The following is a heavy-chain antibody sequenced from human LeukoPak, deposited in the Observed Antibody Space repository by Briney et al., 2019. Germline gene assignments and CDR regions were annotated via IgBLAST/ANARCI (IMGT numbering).Heavy chain of an antibody. CDR1: GGSINNYY. CDR3: ARGRYCSADICSGGDAFDI. CDR2: IYTRGST. Sequence: SETLSLTCTVSGGSINNYYWSWIRQPAGKGLEWIGRIYTRGSTNYNPSLKSRVTMSVDTSKNQFSLKLSSVIAADTAVYYCARGRYCSADICSGGDAFDIWGQGTMVSVSS. J-gene: IGHJ3*02. V-gene: IGHV4-4*07. D-gene: IGHD2-15*01.